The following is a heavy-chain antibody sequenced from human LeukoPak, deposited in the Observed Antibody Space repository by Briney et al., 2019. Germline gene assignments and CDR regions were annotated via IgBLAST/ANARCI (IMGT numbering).Heavy chain of an antibody. CDR1: GFTFSSYW. CDR3: ARDRGFIWFGELDY. D-gene: IGHD3-10*01. Sequence: GGSLRLSCAASGFTFSSYWMSWVRQAPGKGLEWVANIKQDGSEKYYVDSVKGRFTISRDNAKNSLYLQMNSLRAEGTAVYYCARDRGFIWFGELDYWGQGTLVTVSS. V-gene: IGHV3-7*01. CDR2: IKQDGSEK. J-gene: IGHJ4*02.